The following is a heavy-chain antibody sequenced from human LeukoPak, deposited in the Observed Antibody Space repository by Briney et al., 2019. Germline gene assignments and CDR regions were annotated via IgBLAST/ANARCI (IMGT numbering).Heavy chain of an antibody. D-gene: IGHD1-26*01. J-gene: IGHJ5*02. CDR1: GFNFDDYA. V-gene: IGHV3-9*01. Sequence: GRSLRLSCAASGFNFDDYAMHWVRQAPGKGLEWVSGISWDSDTIGYADSVKGRFTISRDNAKSSLYLQMNSLRTDDTALYYCARAFGGNYPPAGSWGQGTLVTVSS. CDR3: ARAFGGNYPPAGS. CDR2: ISWDSDTI.